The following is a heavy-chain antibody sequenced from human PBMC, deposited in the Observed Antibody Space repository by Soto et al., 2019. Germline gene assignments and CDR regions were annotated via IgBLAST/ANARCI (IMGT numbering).Heavy chain of an antibody. CDR1: GYIFTNYD. V-gene: IGHV1-8*01. CDR2: INPNSGNT. CDR3: ARGSKYGDNSRGFDP. J-gene: IGHJ5*02. Sequence: QVQLVQSGAEVKKPGASVKVSCKASGYIFTNYDINWVRQATGQGLEYLGWINPNSGNTGYVQKFQGRVTMTRNTSINKAYMELNSLRFEDTAVYYCARGSKYGDNSRGFDPWGQGTLVTVSS. D-gene: IGHD4-17*01.